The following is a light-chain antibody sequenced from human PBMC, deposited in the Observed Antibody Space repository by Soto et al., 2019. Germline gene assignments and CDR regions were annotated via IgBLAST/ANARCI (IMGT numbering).Light chain of an antibody. Sequence: DIQMTQSPSSVSASVGDRVTITCRASQDISNWLAWYQQKPGRAPKVLIYFASNLQSGVPSRFNGTGSGTEFTLTISSLQPEDFATYYCQQANSVPYTFCQGTILDIK. CDR2: FAS. CDR3: QQANSVPYT. CDR1: QDISNW. V-gene: IGKV1-12*01. J-gene: IGKJ2*01.